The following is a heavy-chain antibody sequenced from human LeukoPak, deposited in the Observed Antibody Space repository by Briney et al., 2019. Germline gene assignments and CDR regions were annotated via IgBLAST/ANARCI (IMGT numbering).Heavy chain of an antibody. CDR3: ARDPCHGALDY. CDR2: IKQDGTEE. J-gene: IGHJ4*02. D-gene: IGHD2-2*01. CDR1: GFTFSSSW. V-gene: IGHV3-7*03. Sequence: PGGSLRLSCVASGFTFSSSWMSWVRRAPGKGLEWVANIKQDGTEEYYVDSVRGRLSISKDNAKNSLYLQMNSLRAEDTAVYYCARDPCHGALDYWGQGALVTVSS.